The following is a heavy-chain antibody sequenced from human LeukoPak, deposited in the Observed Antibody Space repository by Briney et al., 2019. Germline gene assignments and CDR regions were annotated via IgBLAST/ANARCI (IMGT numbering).Heavy chain of an antibody. CDR3: ARDSGSYYRGDAFDI. V-gene: IGHV3-48*04. D-gene: IGHD1-26*01. Sequence: GGSLRLSCAASGFTFSTFTMSWVRQAPGKGLEWVSDIGESGTATDYSDSVKGRFTISRDNAKNSLYLQMNSLRAEDTAVYYCARDSGSYYRGDAFDIWGQGTMVTVSS. J-gene: IGHJ3*02. CDR2: IGESGTAT. CDR1: GFTFSTFT.